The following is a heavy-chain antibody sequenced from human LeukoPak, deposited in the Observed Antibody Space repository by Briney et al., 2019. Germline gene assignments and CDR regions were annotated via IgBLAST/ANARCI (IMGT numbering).Heavy chain of an antibody. CDR3: ARGPKYYYGSGSFDY. V-gene: IGHV4-39*01. J-gene: IGHJ4*02. CDR2: IYYSGST. Sequence: SETLSLTCTVSGGSISSSSYYWGWIRQPPGKGLEWIGSIYYSGSTYYNPSLKSRVTISVDTSKNQFSLKLSSVTAADTAVYYCARGPKYYYGSGSFDYWGQGTLVTVSS. D-gene: IGHD3-10*01. CDR1: GGSISSSSYY.